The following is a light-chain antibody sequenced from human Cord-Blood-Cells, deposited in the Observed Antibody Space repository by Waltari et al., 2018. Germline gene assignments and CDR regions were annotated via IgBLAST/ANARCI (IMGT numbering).Light chain of an antibody. CDR2: DAS. V-gene: IGKV3-11*01. J-gene: IGKJ4*01. CDR3: QQRSNWPPLT. CDR1: QSVSSY. Sequence: EIVLTQSPATLSLSPGERATISCRASQSVSSYLAWYQQKPGQAPRLLIYDASNTATGIPARFSGSGSGTDFTLTISSLEPEDFAVYYCQQRSNWPPLTFGGGIKVEIK.